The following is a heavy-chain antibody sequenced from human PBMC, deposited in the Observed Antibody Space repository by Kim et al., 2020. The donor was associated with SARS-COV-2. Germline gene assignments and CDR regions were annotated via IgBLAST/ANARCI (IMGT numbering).Heavy chain of an antibody. Sequence: GGSLRLSCAASGFTFSSSDLSWVRQAPGKGLEWVSGITGSGGNTFYADSGKGRFTISRDNFKNTLFLQMNSLRAEDTAVYYCAKVAWGADYGLGGQGTMV. J-gene: IGHJ3*01. D-gene: IGHD3-16*01. CDR1: GFTFSSSD. V-gene: IGHV3-23*01. CDR3: AKVAWGADYGL. CDR2: ITGSGGNT.